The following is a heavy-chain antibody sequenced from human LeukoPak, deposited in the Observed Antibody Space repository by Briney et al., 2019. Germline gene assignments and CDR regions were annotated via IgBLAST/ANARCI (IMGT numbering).Heavy chain of an antibody. CDR2: IYYSGST. J-gene: IGHJ5*02. CDR3: ARGGPTGNWFDP. CDR1: GGSISSYY. V-gene: IGHV4-59*01. Sequence: SETLSLTCTGSGGSISSYYWSWIRQPPGKGLEWIGYIYYSGSTNYNPSLKSRVTISVDTSKNQFSLKLSSVTAADTAVYYCARGGPTGNWFDPWGQGTLVTVSS. D-gene: IGHD1-14*01.